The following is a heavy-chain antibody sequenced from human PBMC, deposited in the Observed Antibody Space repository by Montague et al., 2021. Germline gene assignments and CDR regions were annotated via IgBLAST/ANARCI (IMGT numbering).Heavy chain of an antibody. Sequence: TLSLTCTVSGDSLSSVGYSWTWIRQHPGKGLEWIGYMYYSGSTHYNPSLKSRVTISGDTSNNHFSLRLTSVTAADTAVYYCARGRLATEDFDYWGQGTLVTVSS. CDR2: MYYSGST. V-gene: IGHV4-31*03. D-gene: IGHD6-13*01. CDR1: GDSLSSVGYS. CDR3: ARGRLATEDFDY. J-gene: IGHJ4*02.